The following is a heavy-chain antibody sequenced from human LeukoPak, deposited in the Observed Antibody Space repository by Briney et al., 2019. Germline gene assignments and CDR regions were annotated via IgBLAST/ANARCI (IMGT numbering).Heavy chain of an antibody. CDR1: GFTFNNYA. CDR2: ISGSGGTT. CDR3: ARDWARLAAPGMDV. V-gene: IGHV3-23*01. D-gene: IGHD6-6*01. Sequence: GGSLRLSCAASGFTFNNYAMSWVRQAPGKGLEWVSAISGSGGTTYYADSVKGRFTISRDNSKNTLYLQMNSLRAEDTAVYYCARDWARLAAPGMDVWGQGTTVTVSS. J-gene: IGHJ6*02.